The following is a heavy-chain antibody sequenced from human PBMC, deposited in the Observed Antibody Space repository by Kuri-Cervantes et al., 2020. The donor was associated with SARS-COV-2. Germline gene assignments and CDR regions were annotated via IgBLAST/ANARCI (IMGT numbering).Heavy chain of an antibody. CDR3: AKDRAPQYYYDSSGYYPDY. J-gene: IGHJ4*02. D-gene: IGHD3-22*01. CDR1: GGTFSSYA. Sequence: SCKASGGTFSSYAISWVRQAPGKGLEWVAFIRYDGSNKHYADSVKGRSTISRDNSKNTLYLQMNSLRAEDTAVYYCAKDRAPQYYYDSSGYYPDYWGQGTLVTVSS. CDR2: IRYDGSNK. V-gene: IGHV3-30*02.